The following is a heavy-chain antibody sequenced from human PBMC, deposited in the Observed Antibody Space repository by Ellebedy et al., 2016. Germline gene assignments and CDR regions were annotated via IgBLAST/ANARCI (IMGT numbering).Heavy chain of an antibody. V-gene: IGHV3-30-3*01. Sequence: GGSLRLSCAASGFTFSSYAMHWVRQAPGKGLEWVAVISYDGSNKYYADSVKGRFTISRDNSKNTLYLQMNSLRAEDTAVYYCAKDSSEGYYYDSSGYCLSWGQGTLVTVSS. J-gene: IGHJ5*02. CDR1: GFTFSSYA. D-gene: IGHD3-22*01. CDR3: AKDSSEGYYYDSSGYCLS. CDR2: ISYDGSNK.